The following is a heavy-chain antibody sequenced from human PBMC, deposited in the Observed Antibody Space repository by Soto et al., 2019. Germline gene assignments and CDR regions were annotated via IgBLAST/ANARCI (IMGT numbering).Heavy chain of an antibody. V-gene: IGHV1-69*01. D-gene: IGHD2-2*01. Sequence: QVQLVQSGAEVKKPGSSVKVSCKASGGTFSSYAISWVRQAPGQGLEWMGGIIPIFGTANYAQKFQGRVTITADESPSTAYMELRSLRSEDTAVYYCARAPPSSYQLLPSWFDPWGQGTLVTVSS. J-gene: IGHJ5*02. CDR3: ARAPPSSYQLLPSWFDP. CDR1: GGTFSSYA. CDR2: IIPIFGTA.